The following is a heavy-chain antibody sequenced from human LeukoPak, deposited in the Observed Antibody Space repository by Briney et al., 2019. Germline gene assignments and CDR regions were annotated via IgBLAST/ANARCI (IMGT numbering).Heavy chain of an antibody. CDR1: GFTFDDYG. CDR3: ARDPYYYNSGSFAAFDI. D-gene: IGHD3-10*01. CDR2: INWNGGST. V-gene: IGHV3-20*04. Sequence: GGSLRLSCAASGFTFDDYGMSWVRQAPGKGLEWVSGINWNGGSTGYADSVKGRFTISRDNAKNSLYLQMNSLRAEDTALYYCARDPYYYNSGSFAAFDIWGQGTMVTVSS. J-gene: IGHJ3*02.